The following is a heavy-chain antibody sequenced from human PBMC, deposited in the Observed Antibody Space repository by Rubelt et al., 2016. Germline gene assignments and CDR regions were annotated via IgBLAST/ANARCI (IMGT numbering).Heavy chain of an antibody. D-gene: IGHD1-1*01. V-gene: IGHV4-39*07. CDR2: IYYSGST. Sequence: QLQLQESGPGLVKPSETLSLTCTVSGGSISSSSYYWGWIRQPPGKGLEWIGSIYYSGSTYYNPSLKSRGTISVATSKIQLSLKWSSVTTADTAVYFCVRMYNWNDVGTTNWGQGTLVTVSS. CDR1: GGSISSSSYY. J-gene: IGHJ4*02. CDR3: VRMYNWNDVGTTN.